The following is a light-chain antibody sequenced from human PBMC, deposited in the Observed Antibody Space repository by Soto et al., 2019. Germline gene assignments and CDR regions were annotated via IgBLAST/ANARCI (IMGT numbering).Light chain of an antibody. CDR3: QQYDNLPMT. CDR2: DES. J-gene: IGKJ4*01. V-gene: IGKV1-33*01. CDR1: QDISNY. Sequence: DIQMTQSPSSLSASVGDRVTITCQASQDISNYLNWYHQKPGKAPKLLIYDESNLETGVPSRFSGSGSGTDFTFTISRLQPEDIATYYCQQYDNLPMTLGGGTKVEIQ.